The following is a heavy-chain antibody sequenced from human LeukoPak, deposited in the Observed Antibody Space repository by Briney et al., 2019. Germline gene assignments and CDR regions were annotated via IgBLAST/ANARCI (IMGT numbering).Heavy chain of an antibody. CDR1: GFTFSSYA. D-gene: IGHD2-15*01. Sequence: GSLRLSCAASGFTFSSYAMSWVRQAPGKGLEWVANIKQDGSEKYYVDSVKGRFSISRDNAKSSLYLQMNSLKAEDTALYYCAKERSSAIDYWGQGTLVTVSS. J-gene: IGHJ4*02. CDR3: AKERSSAIDY. CDR2: IKQDGSEK. V-gene: IGHV3-7*03.